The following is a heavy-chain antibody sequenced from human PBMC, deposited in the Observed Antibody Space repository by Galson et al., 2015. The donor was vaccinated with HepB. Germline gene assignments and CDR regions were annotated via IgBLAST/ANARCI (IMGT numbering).Heavy chain of an antibody. D-gene: IGHD6-6*01. V-gene: IGHV3-66*01. CDR2: IYSGGST. Sequence: SLRLSCAASGFTVSSNYMTWVRQAPGKGLEWVSVIYSGGSTFYADSVRGRFTVSRDNSKNTLYLQMNSLRAEDTAVYYCVGSSVMRSAEYFQHWGQGTLVSVSS. J-gene: IGHJ1*01. CDR3: VGSSVMRSAEYFQH. CDR1: GFTVSSNY.